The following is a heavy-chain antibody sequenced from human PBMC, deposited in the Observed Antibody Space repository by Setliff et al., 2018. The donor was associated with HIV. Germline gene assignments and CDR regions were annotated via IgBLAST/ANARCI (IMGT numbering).Heavy chain of an antibody. CDR1: GGSISSHF. CDR2: IYASGT. V-gene: IGHV4-59*11. J-gene: IGHJ4*02. D-gene: IGHD3-3*01. CDR3: ARDQSDWFY. Sequence: SETLSLTCSVSGGSISSHFWSWIRQPPGKGLEWIASIYASGTTYNPSLKSRVTISIDTSKNQSSLKLNSVTAADTAVYYCARDQSDWFYWGQGTLVTVSS.